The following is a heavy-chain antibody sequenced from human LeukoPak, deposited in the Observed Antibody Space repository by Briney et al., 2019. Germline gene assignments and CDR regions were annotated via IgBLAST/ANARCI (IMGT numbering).Heavy chain of an antibody. V-gene: IGHV4-34*01. CDR2: INHSGST. CDR1: GGSFSGYY. CDR3: ARGDYYDSSVPGY. D-gene: IGHD3-22*01. J-gene: IGHJ4*02. Sequence: SETLSLTCAVYGGSFSGYYWSWIRQPPGKGLEWIGEINHSGSTNYNPTLKSRVTISVDTSKNQFSLKLSSVTAADTAVYYCARGDYYDSSVPGYWGQGTLVTVSS.